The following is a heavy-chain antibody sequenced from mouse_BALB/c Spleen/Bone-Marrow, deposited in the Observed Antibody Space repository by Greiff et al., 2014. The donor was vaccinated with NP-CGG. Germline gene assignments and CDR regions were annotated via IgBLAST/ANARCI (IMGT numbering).Heavy chain of an antibody. D-gene: IGHD4-1*01. CDR3: ARWEYYAMDY. CDR1: GSNIKDTY. Sequence: EVKLMESGAELVKPGASVKLSCTASGSNIKDTYMHWVKQRPEQGLEWIGRIDPANGNTKYDPKFQGKATITADTSSNTAYLQLSRLTSEDTAVYYCARWEYYAMDYWGQGTSVTVSA. J-gene: IGHJ4*01. CDR2: IDPANGNT. V-gene: IGHV14-3*02.